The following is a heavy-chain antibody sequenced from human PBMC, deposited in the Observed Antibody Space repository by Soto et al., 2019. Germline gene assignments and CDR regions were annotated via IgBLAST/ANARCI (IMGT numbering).Heavy chain of an antibody. V-gene: IGHV1-69*13. CDR3: ASTGGVTMVRGVDAFDI. J-gene: IGHJ3*02. Sequence: GASVKVSCKASGGTFSSYAISWVRQAPGQGLEWMGGIIPIFGTANYAQKFQGRVTVTADESTSTAYMELSSLRSEDTAVYYCASTGGVTMVRGVDAFDIWGQGTMVTV. D-gene: IGHD3-10*01. CDR1: GGTFSSYA. CDR2: IIPIFGTA.